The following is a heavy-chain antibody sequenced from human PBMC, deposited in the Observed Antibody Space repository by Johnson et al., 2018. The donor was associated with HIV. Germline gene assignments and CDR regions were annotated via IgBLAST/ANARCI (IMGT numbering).Heavy chain of an antibody. J-gene: IGHJ3*02. CDR1: GFSIRGHW. D-gene: IGHD3-16*01. V-gene: IGHV3-7*01. Sequence: VQLVESGGGLVQPGGSLRLSCAASGFSIRGHWMSWLRQAPGKGLEWVANIKQDGSETNYVDSVKGRFTISRDNPKNSLYLQMNSLRAEDTATYYCVKEHGWGSFDIWCQGTMVTVSS. CDR3: VKEHGWGSFDI. CDR2: IKQDGSET.